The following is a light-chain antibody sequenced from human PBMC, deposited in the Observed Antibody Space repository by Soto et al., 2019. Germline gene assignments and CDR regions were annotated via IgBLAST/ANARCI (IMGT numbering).Light chain of an antibody. Sequence: DIQLARSPSTLSAAVGDRITSTCRATQSINWLAWYQQKPRKAPKLHLFEESRLESGVPSTFSGSGFGTECTLTTSSLQPDAVGAYDCQYYDTYAPMLTFGQGTKVDVK. CDR2: EES. CDR1: QSINW. CDR3: QYYDTYAPMLT. J-gene: IGKJ1*01. V-gene: IGKV1-5*03.